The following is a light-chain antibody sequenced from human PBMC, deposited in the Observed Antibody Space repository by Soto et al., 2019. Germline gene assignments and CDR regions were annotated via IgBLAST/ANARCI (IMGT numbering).Light chain of an antibody. CDR3: QQYGNSGVT. Sequence: EIVLTQSPGTLSLSPGERATLSCRASQSVSSSYLAWYQQKPGQAPSLLIYGASTRATGTPARFSGSGSGTDFTLTISRLEPEDFAVYYCQQYGNSGVTFGPGTKVDIK. V-gene: IGKV3-20*01. J-gene: IGKJ3*01. CDR2: GAS. CDR1: QSVSSSY.